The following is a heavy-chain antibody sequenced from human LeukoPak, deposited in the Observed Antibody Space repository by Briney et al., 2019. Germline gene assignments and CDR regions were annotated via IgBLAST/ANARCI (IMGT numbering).Heavy chain of an antibody. V-gene: IGHV3-13*01. CDR3: ARGPLYD. CDR1: GFTFSSYD. D-gene: IGHD2-8*01. Sequence: VGSLRLSCAASGFTFSSYDMHWVRQATGKGLEWVSAIGTAGDTYYPGSVKGRFTISRENAKNSLHLQMNSLRAEDTAVYYCARGPLYDWGQGTLVTVSS. CDR2: IGTAGDT. J-gene: IGHJ4*02.